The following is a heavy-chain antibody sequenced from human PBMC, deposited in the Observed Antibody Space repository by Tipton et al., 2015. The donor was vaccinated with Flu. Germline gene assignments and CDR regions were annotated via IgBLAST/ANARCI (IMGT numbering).Heavy chain of an antibody. Sequence: QLVQSGPEVKKPGASVKVSCKASGYTFTGYYMHWVRQAPGQGLEWMGWINPNSGGTNYAQKFQGRVTMTRDTSISTAYMELSRLRSDDTAVNYCARGWNDGYNYYYYMDVWGKGTTVTVSS. V-gene: IGHV1-2*02. CDR3: ARGWNDGYNYYYYMDV. J-gene: IGHJ6*03. CDR1: GYTFTGYY. D-gene: IGHD1-1*01. CDR2: INPNSGGT.